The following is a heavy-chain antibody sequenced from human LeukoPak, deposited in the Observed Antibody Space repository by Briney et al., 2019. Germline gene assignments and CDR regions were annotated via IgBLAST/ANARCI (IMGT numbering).Heavy chain of an antibody. V-gene: IGHV3-30*04. Sequence: GGSLRLSCAASGFTSSNYAMHWVRQAPGKGLEWVAVISYDGSDKYYADSVKGRFTISRDNSKNTLYLQMNSLRAEDAAVYYCARVLDGSGYYLTYHYYGRDVWGQGTTVSVSS. D-gene: IGHD3-22*01. CDR1: GFTSSNYA. J-gene: IGHJ6*02. CDR3: ARVLDGSGYYLTYHYYGRDV. CDR2: ISYDGSDK.